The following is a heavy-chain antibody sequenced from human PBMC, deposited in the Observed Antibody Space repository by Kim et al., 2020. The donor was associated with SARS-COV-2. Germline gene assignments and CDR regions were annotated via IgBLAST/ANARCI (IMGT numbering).Heavy chain of an antibody. CDR1: GFTFSGST. J-gene: IGHJ3*02. CDR2: IRSKPNNYAT. Sequence: GGSLRLSCAASGFTFSGSTMHWVRQASGKGLDWVGRIRSKPNNYATAYAASVKGRFTISRDDSKNTAYLQMSSLKTENTAVYYCTRVNPIAGGWYDAFDIWGQGTMVTVSS. CDR3: TRVNPIAGGWYDAFDI. D-gene: IGHD6-19*01. V-gene: IGHV3-73*01.